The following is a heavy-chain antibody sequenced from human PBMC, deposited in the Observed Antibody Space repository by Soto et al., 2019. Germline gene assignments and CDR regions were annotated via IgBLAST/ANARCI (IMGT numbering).Heavy chain of an antibody. CDR3: ARDGDDVTTIGLYY. D-gene: IGHD4-17*01. Sequence: SETLSLTCTVSGGSISSGDYYWTWIRQPPGKGLEWIGSIYYSRTTYYNPSLKSRVTISVDTSMNQFSLKLSSVTAADTAIYYCARDGDDVTTIGLYYWGQGLLVTVS. CDR2: IYYSRTT. CDR1: GGSISSGDYY. V-gene: IGHV4-30-4*01. J-gene: IGHJ4*02.